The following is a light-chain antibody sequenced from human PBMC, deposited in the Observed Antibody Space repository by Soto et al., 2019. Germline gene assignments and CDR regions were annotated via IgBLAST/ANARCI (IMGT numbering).Light chain of an antibody. V-gene: IGKV3-20*01. J-gene: IGKJ4*01. CDR3: QQYGSSPFT. CDR1: QSVSSTY. CDR2: GAS. Sequence: EIVLTQSPGTLSLSPEERATLSCRASQSVSSTYLAWYQQKPGQAPRLLIYGASTRATGIPDRFSGSGSGTDFTFTISRLEPEDFAVYYCQQYGSSPFTFGGGTKVDIK.